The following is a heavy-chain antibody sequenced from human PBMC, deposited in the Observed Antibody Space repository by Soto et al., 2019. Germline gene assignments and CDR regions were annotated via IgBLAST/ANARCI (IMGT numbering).Heavy chain of an antibody. CDR2: ISYSGAT. V-gene: IGHV4-30-4*01. Sequence: SETLPLTCTVSGDSSSSNNNYWSWIRQPPGEGLEWIGFISYSGATSYSPSLKSRVAISLDTSKNQFSLSLSSVTAADTAVYYCARGRGYSYGLDPWGQGTLVTVSS. CDR3: ARGRGYSYGLDP. D-gene: IGHD5-18*01. CDR1: GDSSSSNNNY. J-gene: IGHJ5*02.